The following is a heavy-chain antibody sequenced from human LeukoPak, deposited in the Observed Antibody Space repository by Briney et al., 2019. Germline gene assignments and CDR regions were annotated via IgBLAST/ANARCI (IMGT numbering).Heavy chain of an antibody. V-gene: IGHV1-46*01. Sequence: ASVKVSCTASGYTFTSYYMHWVRQAPGQGLEWMGIINPSGGSTSYAQKFQGRVTMTRDTSTSTVYMELSSLRSEDMAVYYCARDSSGWTIFDLNWFDPWGQGTLVTVSS. CDR3: ARDSSGWTIFDLNWFDP. CDR1: GYTFTSYY. J-gene: IGHJ5*02. D-gene: IGHD6-19*01. CDR2: INPSGGST.